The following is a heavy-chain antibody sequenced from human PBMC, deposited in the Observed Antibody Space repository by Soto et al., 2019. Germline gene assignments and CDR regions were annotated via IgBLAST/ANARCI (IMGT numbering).Heavy chain of an antibody. D-gene: IGHD3-10*01. J-gene: IGHJ3*02. CDR3: ARDTETLGPRSNDALDI. CDR2: INAGSGNT. CDR1: GYTFSAYT. Sequence: ASVKVSCKATGYTFSAYTMNWVRQAPGQSLEWMGWINAGSGNTKYSQNFQGRVSITRDTSASTVYMELTGLTSEVTAVYYCARDTETLGPRSNDALDIWGQGTMVTVSS. V-gene: IGHV1-3*01.